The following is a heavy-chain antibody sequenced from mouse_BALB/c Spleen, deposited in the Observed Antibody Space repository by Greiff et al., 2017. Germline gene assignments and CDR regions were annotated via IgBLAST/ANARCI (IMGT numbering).Heavy chain of an antibody. Sequence: EVQGVESGPELVKPGASVKISCKASGYTFTDYNMHWVKQSHGKSLEWIGYIYPYNGGTGYNQKFKSKDTLTVDKSSSTAYMQLSSLTSEDSAVYYCASNYGSSYRFDYWGQGTTLTVSS. CDR3: ASNYGSSYRFDY. J-gene: IGHJ2*01. D-gene: IGHD1-1*01. V-gene: IGHV1S29*02. CDR2: IYPYNGGT. CDR1: GYTFTDYN.